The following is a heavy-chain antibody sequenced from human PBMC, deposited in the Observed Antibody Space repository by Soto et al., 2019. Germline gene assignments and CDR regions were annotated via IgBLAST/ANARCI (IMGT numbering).Heavy chain of an antibody. CDR2: IYSGGST. J-gene: IGHJ4*02. CDR3: ARGERSSRLVVPAALGY. D-gene: IGHD2-2*01. CDR1: GLNISSNY. Sequence: PGVSMRVSCAAAGLNISSNYMSWISKNTGKGLEWVSVIYSGGSTYYADSVKGRFTISRHNSKNTLYLQMNSLRAEDTAVYYCARGERSSRLVVPAALGYWGQGTLVTVSS. V-gene: IGHV3-53*04.